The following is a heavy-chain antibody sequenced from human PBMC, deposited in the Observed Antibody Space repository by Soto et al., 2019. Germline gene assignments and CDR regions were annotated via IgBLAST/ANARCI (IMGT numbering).Heavy chain of an antibody. CDR2: ISSSSSYI. Sequence: EVQLVESGGGLVKPGGSLRLSCAASGFTFSSYSMNWVRQAPGKGLEWVSSISSSSSYIYYADSVKGRFTISRDNAKNSLYLQMNSLRAEDTAVYYCAREGIYGDYVSHAFDIWGQGTMVTVSS. V-gene: IGHV3-21*01. D-gene: IGHD4-17*01. CDR1: GFTFSSYS. CDR3: AREGIYGDYVSHAFDI. J-gene: IGHJ3*02.